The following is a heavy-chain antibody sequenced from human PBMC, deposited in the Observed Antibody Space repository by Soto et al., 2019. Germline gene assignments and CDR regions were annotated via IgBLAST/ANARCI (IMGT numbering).Heavy chain of an antibody. J-gene: IGHJ4*02. V-gene: IGHV3-74*01. CDR3: SSVIYGGNSGSFEY. Sequence: EVQLVESGGGLVQPGGSLRLSCAASGFTFRNYWMHWVRQVPGKGLVWVARINSDGSSTNYADSVKGRFTISRDNAKNTMYLQMNSLRAEDTAVYYCSSVIYGGNSGSFEYLGQGTRVTVSS. CDR2: INSDGSST. CDR1: GFTFRNYW. D-gene: IGHD4-17*01.